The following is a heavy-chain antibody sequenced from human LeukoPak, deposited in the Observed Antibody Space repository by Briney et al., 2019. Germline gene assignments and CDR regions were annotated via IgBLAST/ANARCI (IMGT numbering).Heavy chain of an antibody. CDR1: GDSVSSNSAA. CDR3: ARASSVVVPAAIRGGAFDI. CDR2: TYYRSKWYN. Sequence: SQTLSLTCAISGDSVSSNSAAWNWIRQSPSRGLECLGRTYYRSKWYNDYAVSVKSRITINPDTSKNQFSLQLNSVTPEDTAVYYCARASSVVVPAAIRGGAFDIWGQGTMVTVSS. V-gene: IGHV6-1*01. D-gene: IGHD2-2*02. J-gene: IGHJ3*02.